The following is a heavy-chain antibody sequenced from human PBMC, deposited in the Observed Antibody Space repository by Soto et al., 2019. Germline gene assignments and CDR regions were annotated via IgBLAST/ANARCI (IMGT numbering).Heavy chain of an antibody. CDR2: IYYSGST. V-gene: IGHV4-31*03. CDR3: ARDAEYGMDV. Sequence: SETLSLTCTVSGGSFSSGGYYWSWIRQHPGKGLEWIGYIYYSGSTYYNPSLKSRVTISVDTSKNQFSLKLRSVTAADTAVYYCARDAEYGMDVWGQGTTVTVSS. CDR1: GGSFSSGGYY. J-gene: IGHJ6*02.